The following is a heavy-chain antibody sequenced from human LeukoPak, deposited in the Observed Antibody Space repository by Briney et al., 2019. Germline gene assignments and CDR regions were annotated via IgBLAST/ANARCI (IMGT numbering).Heavy chain of an antibody. CDR2: IDPNTDDS. CDR1: GYTFTGYY. Sequence: ASVKVSCKASGYTFTGYYMHWVRQAPGQGLEWMGCIDPNTDDSNYVQKFQGRVTMTRDTSISTAYMELSRLRSDDTAFYYCARIRYCGSISWYYIDYWGQGTLVTVSA. V-gene: IGHV1-2*02. CDR3: ARIRYCGSISWYYIDY. J-gene: IGHJ4*02. D-gene: IGHD2-2*01.